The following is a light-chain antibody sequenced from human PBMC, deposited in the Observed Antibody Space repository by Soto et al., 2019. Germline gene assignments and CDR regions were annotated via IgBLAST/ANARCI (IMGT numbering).Light chain of an antibody. CDR3: PQRSNWPLT. J-gene: IGKJ4*01. CDR1: QSISTF. Sequence: EIVLIQSPASLSVSPGERATLSCRASQSISTFLAWYQQKPGQAPRLLMYEASNRATGTPARFSGSGSGTDFTLTISSLEPEDFAVYYCPQRSNWPLTFGGGTKVEIK. CDR2: EAS. V-gene: IGKV3-11*01.